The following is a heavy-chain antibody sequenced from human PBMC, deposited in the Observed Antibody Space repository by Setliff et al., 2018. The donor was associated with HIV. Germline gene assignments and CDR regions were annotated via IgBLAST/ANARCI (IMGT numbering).Heavy chain of an antibody. CDR3: ARQRKLNTAMAYDFDY. CDR1: GGSVSTTSYS. D-gene: IGHD5-18*01. V-gene: IGHV4-39*01. J-gene: IGHJ4*02. CDR2: IYYSGST. Sequence: PSETLSLTCTVSGGSVSTTSYSWGWIRQPPGKGLEWIGSIYYSGSTSYNPSLRSQVTISVDTSKNQFSLRVNSVTAADTAVYYCARQRKLNTAMAYDFDYWGQGTLVTVSS.